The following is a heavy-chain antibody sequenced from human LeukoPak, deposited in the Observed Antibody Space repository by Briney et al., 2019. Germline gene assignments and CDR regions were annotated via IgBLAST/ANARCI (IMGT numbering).Heavy chain of an antibody. Sequence: PSETLSLTCTVSGGSISSSSYYWGWIRQPPGKGLEWIASIYYSGSTYYNPSLKSRVTISVDTSKNQFSLKLSSVTAADTAVYYCARDRGAMVRGVIDYWGQGTLVTVSS. V-gene: IGHV4-39*02. CDR1: GGSISSSSYY. J-gene: IGHJ4*02. CDR3: ARDRGAMVRGVIDY. D-gene: IGHD3-10*01. CDR2: IYYSGST.